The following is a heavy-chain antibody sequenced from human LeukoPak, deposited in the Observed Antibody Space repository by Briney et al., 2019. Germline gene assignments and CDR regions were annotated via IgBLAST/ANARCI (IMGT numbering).Heavy chain of an antibody. J-gene: IGHJ4*02. Sequence: WGSPRLSCAAPGFTVSTNYMSWVRQAPGKGLEWVSVIYSGDTTFYADSVRGKFTISRDNSKNTLYLQMNSLRAEDTAVYYCASILRSSSGYYFDYWGQGTLVTVSS. CDR3: ASILRSSSGYYFDY. CDR2: IYSGDTT. V-gene: IGHV3-66*01. CDR1: GFTVSTNY. D-gene: IGHD3-10*01.